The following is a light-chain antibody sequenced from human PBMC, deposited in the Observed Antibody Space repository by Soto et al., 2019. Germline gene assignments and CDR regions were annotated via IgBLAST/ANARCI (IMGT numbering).Light chain of an antibody. CDR1: QSVSTY. CDR3: QQRRNWPLRT. Sequence: EIVSTHSLVTLSLSQGERATLPCRASQSVSTYLAWYQQKPGQAPRLLISDASNRAAGIPARFSGSGSGTDFTLTISGLEPEDSAVYYCQQRRNWPLRTFGQGTKLDIK. V-gene: IGKV3-11*01. CDR2: DAS. J-gene: IGKJ1*01.